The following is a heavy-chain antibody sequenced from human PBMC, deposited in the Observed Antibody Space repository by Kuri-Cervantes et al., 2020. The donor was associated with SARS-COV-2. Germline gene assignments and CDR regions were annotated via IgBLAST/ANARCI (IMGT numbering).Heavy chain of an antibody. CDR3: ARDWDDYGDYGFDY. CDR1: GFTFSISS. CDR2: IDSGSTHI. J-gene: IGHJ4*02. Sequence: GESLKISCQASGFTFSISSMDWVRQAPGKGLGWVSSIDSGSTHIYYADSVKGRFTISRDNSKNTLYLQMNSLRAEDTAVYYCARDWDDYGDYGFDYWGQGTLVTVSS. D-gene: IGHD4-17*01. V-gene: IGHV3-21*01.